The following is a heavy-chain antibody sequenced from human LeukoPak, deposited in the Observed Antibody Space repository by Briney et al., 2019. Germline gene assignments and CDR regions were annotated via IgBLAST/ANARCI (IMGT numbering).Heavy chain of an antibody. Sequence: GASVKVSCKASGYTFTGYYMHWVRQAPGQGLEWMGWINPNSGGTNYAQKFQGRVTMTRDTSISTAYMELSRLRSDDTAVYYCARDLLPGSYRYRYYYYYMDVWGTGTTVTVSS. V-gene: IGHV1-2*02. CDR1: GYTFTGYY. CDR2: INPNSGGT. CDR3: ARDLLPGSYRYRYYYYYMDV. D-gene: IGHD3-16*02. J-gene: IGHJ6*03.